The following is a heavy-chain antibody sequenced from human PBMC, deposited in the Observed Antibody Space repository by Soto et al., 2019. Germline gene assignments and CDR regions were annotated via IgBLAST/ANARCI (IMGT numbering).Heavy chain of an antibody. V-gene: IGHV1-24*01. D-gene: IGHD1-26*01. J-gene: IGHJ4*02. CDR3: AHGEGIVKSIVYFDS. CDR2: FDREDGET. CDR1: GYFLTALS. Sequence: ASVKVSCKVSGYFLTALSIHWVRQAPGKGLEWMGGFDREDGETIYAQKFQGRVTMTEDTSTDSAYMELSSLTSEDTAIYYCAHGEGIVKSIVYFDSWGQGTLVTVS.